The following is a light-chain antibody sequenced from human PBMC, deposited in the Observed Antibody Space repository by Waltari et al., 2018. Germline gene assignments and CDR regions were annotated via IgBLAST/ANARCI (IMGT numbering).Light chain of an antibody. V-gene: IGKV1-16*02. CDR1: QDISIY. Sequence: DVQMTHSPSSLSASVGDRVTITCRASQDISIYLAWFQQTPGKAPKSLIYGASFLQSGVPSKFSGSGSGTDFTLTISSLQPEDFATYYCQQYITYPITFGQGTRLEIK. J-gene: IGKJ5*01. CDR2: GAS. CDR3: QQYITYPIT.